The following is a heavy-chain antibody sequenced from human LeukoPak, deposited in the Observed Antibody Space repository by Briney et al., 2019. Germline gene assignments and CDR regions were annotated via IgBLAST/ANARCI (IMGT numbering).Heavy chain of an antibody. V-gene: IGHV3-23*01. CDR3: AKDHPQITMIVGN. J-gene: IGHJ4*02. CDR1: GFTFSSYV. D-gene: IGHD3-22*01. CDR2: ISGSGGSI. Sequence: GGSLRLSCAASGFTFSSYVMSWVRQAPGKGLEWVSVISGSGGSIDYADSVKGRFTISRDNSKNILYLLMNSLRAEDTAIYYCAKDHPQITMIVGNWGQGTLVTVSS.